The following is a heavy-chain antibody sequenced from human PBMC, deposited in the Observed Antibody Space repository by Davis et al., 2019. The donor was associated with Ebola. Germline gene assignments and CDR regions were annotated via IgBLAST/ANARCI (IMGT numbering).Heavy chain of an antibody. D-gene: IGHD3-16*01. V-gene: IGHV3-30*14. CDR2: ISYDGSNK. J-gene: IGHJ2*01. Sequence: GGSLRLSCAASGFTFSSYAMHWVRQAPGKGLEWVAVISYDGSNKYYADSVKGRFTISRDNSKNTLYLQMGSLRAEDMAVYYCAREGFGDLVDWYFDLWGRGTLVTVSS. CDR3: AREGFGDLVDWYFDL. CDR1: GFTFSSYA.